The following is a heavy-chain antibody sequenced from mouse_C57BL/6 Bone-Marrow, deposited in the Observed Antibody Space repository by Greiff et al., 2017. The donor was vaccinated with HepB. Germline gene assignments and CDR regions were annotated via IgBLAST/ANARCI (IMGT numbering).Heavy chain of an antibody. Sequence: ESGAELVRPGTSVKMSCKASGYTFTNYWIGWAKQRPGHGLEWIGDIYPGGGYTNYNEKFKGKATLTADKSSSTAYMQFSSLTSEDSAIYYCARLYGRGFDYWGQGTTLTVSS. CDR2: IYPGGGYT. D-gene: IGHD1-1*01. CDR3: ARLYGRGFDY. V-gene: IGHV1-63*01. J-gene: IGHJ2*01. CDR1: GYTFTNYW.